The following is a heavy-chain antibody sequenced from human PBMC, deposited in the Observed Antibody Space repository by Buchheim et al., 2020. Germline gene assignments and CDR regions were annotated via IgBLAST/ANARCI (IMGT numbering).Heavy chain of an antibody. CDR2: VSYSGST. D-gene: IGHD2-8*02. Sequence: QVQLQEPGPGLEKPSETLSLTCNVSGGSVNGYFCSWIRQPPGQGLEWIGSVSYSGSTHYNPSLESRVTISVDTSKNQFSLKLTYVTAADTAVYYCARGLTGGLSPFDPWGQGTL. CDR3: ARGLTGGLSPFDP. CDR1: GGSVNGYF. J-gene: IGHJ5*02. V-gene: IGHV4-59*02.